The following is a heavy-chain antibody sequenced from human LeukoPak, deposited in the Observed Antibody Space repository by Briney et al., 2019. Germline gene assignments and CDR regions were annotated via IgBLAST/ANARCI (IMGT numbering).Heavy chain of an antibody. D-gene: IGHD3-10*01. CDR3: ARAMVRGVIGY. CDR1: GGSFSGYY. J-gene: IGHJ4*02. V-gene: IGHV4-34*01. Sequence: KTSETLSLTCAVYGGSFSGYYWSWIRQPPGKGLEWIGEINHSGSTNHNPSLKSRVTISVDTSKNQFSLKLSSVTAADTAVYYCARAMVRGVIGYWGQGTLVTVSS. CDR2: INHSGST.